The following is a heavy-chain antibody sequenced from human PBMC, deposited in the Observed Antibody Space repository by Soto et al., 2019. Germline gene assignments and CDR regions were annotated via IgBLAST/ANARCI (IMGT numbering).Heavy chain of an antibody. J-gene: IGHJ4*02. V-gene: IGHV3-7*01. CDR3: VRDDYRLVRSL. D-gene: IGHD3-9*01. CDR2: IIQDGSKS. CDR1: GFSFPTFW. Sequence: EVQLVESGGGLVQPGGSLRLSSAASGFSFPTFWMSWVRQAPGKGLEWVANIIQDGSKSYYADSVKGRFTISRDNAKNSLFLQMNSLSGDDTAVYYCVRDDYRLVRSLWGQGSRVTVSA.